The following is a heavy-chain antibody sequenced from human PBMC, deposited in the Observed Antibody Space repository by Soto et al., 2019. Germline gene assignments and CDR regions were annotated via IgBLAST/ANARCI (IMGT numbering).Heavy chain of an antibody. D-gene: IGHD4-17*01. Sequence: QLQLQESGPGLVKPSETLSLTCTVSGGSISSSPYYWGYIRQPPGKRLEWIGTIYYSGRTYFNPSLRSRGTISVDTSKNQRSLKLSSLTAADTAVYYCARHVSDYGGLNWFDPWGQGTLVTVSS. CDR2: IYYSGRT. J-gene: IGHJ5*02. V-gene: IGHV4-39*01. CDR1: GGSISSSPYY. CDR3: ARHVSDYGGLNWFDP.